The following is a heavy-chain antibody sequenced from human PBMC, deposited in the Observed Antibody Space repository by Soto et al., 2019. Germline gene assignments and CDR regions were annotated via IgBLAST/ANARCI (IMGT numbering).Heavy chain of an antibody. V-gene: IGHV1-18*01. J-gene: IGHJ3*02. CDR3: ARDLYYSSGRYFDHDAFDI. CDR1: GYNFTSYG. D-gene: IGHD6-19*01. Sequence: QVQLVQSGADVKKPGASVKVSCKASGYNFTSYGISWVRQAPGQGLEWMAWISPHNDRTKYARRFQDRVTMTTETTTSTVYMELGSLRSDDTAVYYCARDLYYSSGRYFDHDAFDIWGQGTVVTVSS. CDR2: ISPHNDRT.